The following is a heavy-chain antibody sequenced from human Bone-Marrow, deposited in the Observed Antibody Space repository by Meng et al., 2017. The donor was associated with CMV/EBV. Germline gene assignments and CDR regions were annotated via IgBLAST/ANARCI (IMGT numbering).Heavy chain of an antibody. V-gene: IGHV1-69*05. CDR3: ASSPGVLVPAATVY. CDR2: IIPISGRV. CDR1: GGTFRSYD. D-gene: IGHD2-2*01. J-gene: IGHJ4*02. Sequence: SVKVSCKASGGTFRSYDVSWVRQAPGQGLEWMGGIIPISGRVKYVQKFHGRLTISTDESTRTAYMELSSLRSEDTAVYYCASSPGVLVPAATVYWDQGTLVTVSS.